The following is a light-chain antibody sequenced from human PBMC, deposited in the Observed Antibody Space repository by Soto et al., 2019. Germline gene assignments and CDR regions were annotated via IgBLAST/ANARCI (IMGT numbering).Light chain of an antibody. CDR3: HHFGSSPET. CDR1: QSVSSSY. J-gene: IGKJ1*01. Sequence: IVLTQSPGTLSLSPGERATLSCRASQSVSSSYLAWYQQKPGQAPRLLIYGASSRATGIPDRFSGSGSGTDFTLTISTLEPDDFAVYYCHHFGSSPETFGQGTKVDIK. CDR2: GAS. V-gene: IGKV3-20*01.